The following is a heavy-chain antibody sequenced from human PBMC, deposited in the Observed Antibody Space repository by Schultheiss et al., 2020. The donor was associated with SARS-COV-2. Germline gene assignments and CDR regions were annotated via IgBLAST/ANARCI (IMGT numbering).Heavy chain of an antibody. V-gene: IGHV1-69*13. CDR2: IIPIFGST. CDR1: GGTFSSYA. J-gene: IGHJ5*02. CDR3: AKEQLEYCRGANCPTPYDL. Sequence: SVKVSCKASGGTFSSYAISWVRQAPGQGLEWMGGIIPIFGSTNYAQKFQGRVTITADESTSTAYMELSSLRAEDTALYYCAKEQLEYCRGANCPTPYDLWGQGTLVTVSS. D-gene: IGHD2-15*01.